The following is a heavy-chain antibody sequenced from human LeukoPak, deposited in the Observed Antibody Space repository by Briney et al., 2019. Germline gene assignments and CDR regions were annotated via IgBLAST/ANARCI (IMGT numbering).Heavy chain of an antibody. D-gene: IGHD3-10*01. V-gene: IGHV1-69*13. CDR1: AGSFSSKA. CDR2: IIPIFETT. Sequence: GASVKVSCKASAGSFSSKANSWVRQAPGQGLEWMGGIIPIFETTNYAQKFQGRVTITADESTNTAYMELSSLRSEDTAVYFCATSRRIHGSGLAVRYSWLDPWGPGTLVTVSS. J-gene: IGHJ5*02. CDR3: ATSRRIHGSGLAVRYSWLDP.